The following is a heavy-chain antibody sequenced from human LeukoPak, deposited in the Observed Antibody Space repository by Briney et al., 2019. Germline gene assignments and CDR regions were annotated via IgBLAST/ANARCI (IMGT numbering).Heavy chain of an antibody. J-gene: IGHJ5*02. CDR1: GGSFSGYY. CDR2: INHSGST. CDR3: ARGPWFDP. V-gene: IGHV4-34*01. Sequence: SETLSLTCAVYGGSFSGYYWSWIRQPPGKGLEWIGEINHSGSTNYNPSLKSRVTISVDTSKNQFSLKLSSVTAADPAVYYCARGPWFDPWGQGTLVTVSS.